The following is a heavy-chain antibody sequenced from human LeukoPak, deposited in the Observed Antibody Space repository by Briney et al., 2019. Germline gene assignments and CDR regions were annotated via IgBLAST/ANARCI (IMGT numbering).Heavy chain of an antibody. CDR2: INPNSGDT. D-gene: IGHD3-3*01. J-gene: IGHJ4*02. CDR1: GYTFTGYY. Sequence: GASVKVSCKASGYTFTGYYMQWVRQAPGQGLEWMGWINPNSGDTNYPQKFQGRVTMTRDTSISTAYMELNTLTSDDTAVYYCARGLTMAEAGPPLDYWGQGTLVTVSS. V-gene: IGHV1-2*02. CDR3: ARGLTMAEAGPPLDY.